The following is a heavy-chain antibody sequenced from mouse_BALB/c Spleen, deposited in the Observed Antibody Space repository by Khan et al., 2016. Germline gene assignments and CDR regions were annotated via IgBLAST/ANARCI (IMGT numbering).Heavy chain of an antibody. V-gene: IGHV3-2*02. J-gene: IGHJ4*01. Sequence: QLEESGPGLVKPSQSLSLTCTVTGYSITSDYAWNWIRQFPGNKLEWMAYISYSGSTSYNPSLNSRISITRDTSKNQFFRQWSSVTTEETTTYYCARNWDAMDYWGQGTSVTVSS. CDR1: GYSITSDYA. CDR2: ISYSGST. D-gene: IGHD4-1*01. CDR3: ARNWDAMDY.